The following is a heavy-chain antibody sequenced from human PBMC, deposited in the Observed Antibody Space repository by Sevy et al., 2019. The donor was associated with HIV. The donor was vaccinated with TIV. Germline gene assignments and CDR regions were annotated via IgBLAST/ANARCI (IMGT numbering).Heavy chain of an antibody. Sequence: SETLSLTCAVYGGSFSGYYWSWIRQPPGKGLEWIGEINHSGSTNYNPSLKSRVTISVDTSKNQFSLKLSSVTAADTAVYYCARAGSGIVVVPAGWFDPWGPGTLVTVSS. CDR2: INHSGST. CDR3: ARAGSGIVVVPAGWFDP. J-gene: IGHJ5*02. CDR1: GGSFSGYY. D-gene: IGHD2-2*01. V-gene: IGHV4-34*01.